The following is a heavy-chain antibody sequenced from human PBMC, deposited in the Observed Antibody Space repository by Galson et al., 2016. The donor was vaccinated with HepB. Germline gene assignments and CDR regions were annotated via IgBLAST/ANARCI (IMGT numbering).Heavy chain of an antibody. CDR3: AKDHHSRNANYDAFAI. J-gene: IGHJ3*02. Sequence: SLRLSCAASGFTFNTFAMNWVRQSPGKGLEWVSVIGATDGLTYYVDSVKGRFTIFRDTSKNILFLQMNSLRAEDTAIYYCAKDHHSRNANYDAFAIWGQGTTVTVSS. CDR2: IGATDGLT. V-gene: IGHV3-23*01. CDR1: GFTFNTFA. D-gene: IGHD1-7*01.